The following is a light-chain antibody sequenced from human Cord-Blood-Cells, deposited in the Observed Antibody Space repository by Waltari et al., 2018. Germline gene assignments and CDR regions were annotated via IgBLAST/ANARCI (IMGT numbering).Light chain of an antibody. J-gene: IGLJ2*01. CDR1: SSDGGGSHY. CDR2: DVS. CDR3: CSYAGSFVV. V-gene: IGLV2-11*01. Sequence: QSALPQPRSVSGSPGQSVTISCPGTSSDGGGSHYVSWYQQHPGTAPKLMIYDVSKRPSGVPDRFSGSKSGNTASLTISGLQAEDEADYYCCSYAGSFVVFGGGTKLTVL.